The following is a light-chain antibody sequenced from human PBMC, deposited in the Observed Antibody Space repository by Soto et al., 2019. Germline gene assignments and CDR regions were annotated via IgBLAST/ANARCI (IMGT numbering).Light chain of an antibody. CDR3: SSYAGSNILV. J-gene: IGLJ2*01. V-gene: IGLV2-8*01. Sequence: QSVLTQPPSASGSPGQSITISCTGTSSDVGGYNYVSWYQQHPGKAPKLIIHEVNKRPSGVPDRFSGSKSGNTASLTVTGLQAEDGADYYCSSYAGSNILVFGEGTKVTVL. CDR2: EVN. CDR1: SSDVGGYNY.